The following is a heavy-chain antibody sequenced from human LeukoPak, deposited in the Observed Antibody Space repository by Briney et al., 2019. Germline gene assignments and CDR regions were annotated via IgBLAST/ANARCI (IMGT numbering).Heavy chain of an antibody. D-gene: IGHD6-6*01. CDR3: ARVKLATIDY. CDR2: ISAYNGNT. J-gene: IGHJ4*02. CDR1: GYTFTGYY. Sequence: ASVKVSCKASGYTFTGYYMHWVRQAPGQGLEWMGWISAYNGNTNYAQKLQGRVTMTTDTSTSTAYMELRSLRSDDTAVYYCARVKLATIDYWGQGTLVTVSS. V-gene: IGHV1-18*04.